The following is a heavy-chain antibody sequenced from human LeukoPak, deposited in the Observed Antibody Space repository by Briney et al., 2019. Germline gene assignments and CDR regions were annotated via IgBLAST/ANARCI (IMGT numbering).Heavy chain of an antibody. CDR1: GGSISSSSYY. CDR3: AREKAYYYDP. CDR2: IYYSGST. J-gene: IGHJ4*02. D-gene: IGHD3-22*01. V-gene: IGHV4-39*07. Sequence: SETLSLTCTVSGGSISSSSYYWGWIRQPPGKGLEWIGSIYYSGSTYYNPSLKSRVTISVDTSKNQFSLMLSSVTAADTAVYYCAREKAYYYDPWGQGTLVTVSS.